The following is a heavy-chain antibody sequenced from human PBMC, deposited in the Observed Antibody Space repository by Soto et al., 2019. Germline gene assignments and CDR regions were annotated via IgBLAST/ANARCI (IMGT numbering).Heavy chain of an antibody. D-gene: IGHD3-10*01. CDR3: ARGSGSGSYGYDY. J-gene: IGHJ4*02. V-gene: IGHV4-4*02. CDR1: GGSISSTSW. CDR2: IYHSGST. Sequence: QVQLQESGPGLVKPSGTLSLTCAVSGGSISSTSWWSWVRQPPGKGLEWIGEIYHSGSTNYNPSLKSRVTISVDKSTNQFSLKLSSVTAADTAMYYCARGSGSGSYGYDYWGQGTLVTVSS.